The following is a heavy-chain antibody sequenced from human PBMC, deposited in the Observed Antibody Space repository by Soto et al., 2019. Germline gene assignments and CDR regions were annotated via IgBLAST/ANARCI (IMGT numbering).Heavy chain of an antibody. J-gene: IGHJ4*02. D-gene: IGHD5-18*01. CDR2: IYSGGST. Sequence: EVQLVESGGGLIQPGGSLRLSCAASGFTVSSNYMSWVRQAPGKGLEWVSVIYSGGSTYYADSVKGRFTISRDNSKNTLYLQMNSLRAEDTAVYYCARGDVDTAMVMGLAYWGQGTLVTVSS. CDR1: GFTVSSNY. V-gene: IGHV3-53*01. CDR3: ARGDVDTAMVMGLAY.